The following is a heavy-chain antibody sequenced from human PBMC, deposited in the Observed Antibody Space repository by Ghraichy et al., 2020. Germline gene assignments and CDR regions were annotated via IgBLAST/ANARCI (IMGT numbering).Heavy chain of an antibody. CDR2: IYSGGST. V-gene: IGHV3-53*01. CDR1: GFTVSSNY. Sequence: GGSLRLSCAASGFTVSSNYMSWVRQAPGKGLEWVSVIYSGGSTYYADSVKGRFTISRDNSKNTLYLQMNSLRAEDTAVYYCARINGGELLVGDYYFDYWGQGTLVTVSS. CDR3: ARINGGELLVGDYYFDY. J-gene: IGHJ4*02. D-gene: IGHD1-26*01.